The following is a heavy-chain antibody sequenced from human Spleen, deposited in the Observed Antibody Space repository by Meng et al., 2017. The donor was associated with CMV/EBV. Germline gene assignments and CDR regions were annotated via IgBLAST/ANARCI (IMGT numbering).Heavy chain of an antibody. Sequence: GESLKISCAASGFTLSTFAMHWVRQAPGKGLEWVSHISSGGSSIYYADSVRGRFIISRDNAKNSLYLQMNSLRVEDTAVYYCARDPYSGSYIPDYWGQGTLVTVSS. V-gene: IGHV3-48*01. CDR2: ISSGGSSI. D-gene: IGHD1-26*01. CDR1: GFTLSTFA. CDR3: ARDPYSGSYIPDY. J-gene: IGHJ4*02.